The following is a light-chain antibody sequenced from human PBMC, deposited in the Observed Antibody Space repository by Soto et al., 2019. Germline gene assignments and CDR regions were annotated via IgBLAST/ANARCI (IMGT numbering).Light chain of an antibody. Sequence: QSALTQPASVSGSPGQSITVSCTGTNTDVGGYNYVSWYQHRPGKAPRLMIYEVRNRLSGVSNRFSGSKSGNTASLTISGLQSEDEADYYCTSYTPTGALVFGSWTQLTVL. CDR2: EVR. CDR3: TSYTPTGALV. V-gene: IGLV2-14*01. J-gene: IGLJ6*01. CDR1: NTDVGGYNY.